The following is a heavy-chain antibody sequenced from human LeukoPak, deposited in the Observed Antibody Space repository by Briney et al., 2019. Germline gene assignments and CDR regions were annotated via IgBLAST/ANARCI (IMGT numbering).Heavy chain of an antibody. V-gene: IGHV3-74*01. D-gene: IGHD3-10*01. J-gene: IGHJ4*02. CDR2: IKSDGSST. CDR1: GFTFSSYS. CDR3: VRESRTDYYGDF. Sequence: GGSLRLSCAASGFTFSSYSMNWVRQAPGKGLVWVSRIKSDGSSTSYADSVKGRFTMSRDNAKNTLYLQMNSLRAEDTAVYYCVRESRTDYYGDFWGQGTLVTVSS.